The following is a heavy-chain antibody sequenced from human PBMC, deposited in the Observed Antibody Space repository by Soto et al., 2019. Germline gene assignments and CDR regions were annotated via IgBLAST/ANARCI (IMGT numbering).Heavy chain of an antibody. Sequence: PGGSPRLSCTAPEFTFGEESMSWFRQAPGKGLEWVGFIRSKAYGGTTEYAASVKGRFTISRDDSKSIAYLQMNSLKAEDTAVYYCAFGGGYCSSTSCYPHYFDYWGQGTLVTVSS. CDR1: EFTFGEES. J-gene: IGHJ4*02. D-gene: IGHD2-2*01. V-gene: IGHV3-49*03. CDR3: AFGGGYCSSTSCYPHYFDY. CDR2: IRSKAYGGTT.